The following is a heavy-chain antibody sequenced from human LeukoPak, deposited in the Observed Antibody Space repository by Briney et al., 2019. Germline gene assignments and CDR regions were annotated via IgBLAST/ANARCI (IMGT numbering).Heavy chain of an antibody. CDR2: INHSGST. CDR1: GGSFSGHY. Sequence: PSETLSLTCAGYGGSFSGHYWRWIRQPPGKELEWIVEINHSGSTNYNPSLKSRVTISVDTSKNQFSLKLSSVTAADTAVYYCARGSQYYYDSSGYYSQDYWGQRTLVTVSS. J-gene: IGHJ4*02. V-gene: IGHV4-34*01. D-gene: IGHD3-22*01. CDR3: ARGSQYYYDSSGYYSQDY.